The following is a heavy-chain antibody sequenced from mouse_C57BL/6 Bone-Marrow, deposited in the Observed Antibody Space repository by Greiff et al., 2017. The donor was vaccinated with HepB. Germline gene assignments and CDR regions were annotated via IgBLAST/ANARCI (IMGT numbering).Heavy chain of an antibody. CDR1: GYTFTDYY. J-gene: IGHJ1*03. Sequence: EVQLQQSGPVLVKPGASVKMSCKASGYTFTDYYMNWVKQSHGKSLEWIGVINPYNGGTSYNQKFKGKATLTVDKSSSTAYMELNSLTSEDSAVYYCARWYYYGSSWYFDVWGTGTTVTVSS. V-gene: IGHV1-19*01. CDR3: ARWYYYGSSWYFDV. CDR2: INPYNGGT. D-gene: IGHD1-1*01.